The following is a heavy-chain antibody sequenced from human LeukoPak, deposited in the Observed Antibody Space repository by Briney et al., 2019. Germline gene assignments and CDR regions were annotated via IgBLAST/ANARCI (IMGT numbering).Heavy chain of an antibody. CDR1: GGTFSNYA. CDR3: ARGGEAARRGYYFDY. J-gene: IGHJ4*02. D-gene: IGHD6-6*01. CDR2: IIPIFGTA. Sequence: GASVKVSCKASGGTFSNYAISWVRQAPGQGLEWMGGIIPIFGTANYAQKFQGRVTITADKSTSTAYMELSSLRSEDTAVYYCARGGEAARRGYYFDYWGQGTLVTVSS. V-gene: IGHV1-69*06.